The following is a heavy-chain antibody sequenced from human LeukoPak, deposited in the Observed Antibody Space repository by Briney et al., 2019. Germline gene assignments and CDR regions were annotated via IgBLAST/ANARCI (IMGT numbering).Heavy chain of an antibody. V-gene: IGHV4-39*07. CDR1: GGSISSSSYY. J-gene: IGHJ4*02. D-gene: IGHD2-2*01. CDR2: IYYSGST. CDR3: ARVVWVPAAPYFDY. Sequence: PSETLSLTCTVSGGSISSSSYYWGWIRQPPGKGLEWIGSIYYSGSTYYNPSLKSRVTISVDTSKNQFSLKLSSVTAADTAVYYCARVVWVPAAPYFDYWGQGTLVTVSS.